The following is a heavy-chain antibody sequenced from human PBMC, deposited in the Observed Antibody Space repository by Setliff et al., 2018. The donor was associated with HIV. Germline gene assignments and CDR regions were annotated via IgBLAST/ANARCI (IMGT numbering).Heavy chain of an antibody. CDR1: GGSFSDYY. CDR2: INHSGST. CDR3: ARGGRTLAAQTWFDP. Sequence: SETLSLTCAVYGGSFSDYYWSWIRQPPGKGLEWIGEINHSGSTNYNPSLKSRVTISVDTSKNQFSLKLSSVTAADTAVYYCARGGRTLAAQTWFDPWGQGTLVTVSS. V-gene: IGHV4-34*01. D-gene: IGHD6-6*01. J-gene: IGHJ5*02.